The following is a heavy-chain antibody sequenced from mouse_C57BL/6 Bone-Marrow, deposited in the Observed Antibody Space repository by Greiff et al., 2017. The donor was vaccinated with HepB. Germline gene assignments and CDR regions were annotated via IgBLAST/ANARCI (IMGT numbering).Heavy chain of an antibody. Sequence: VQLQQPGAELVKPGASVKLSCKASGYTFTSYWMHWVKQRPGQGLEWIGMIHPNSGSTNYNEKFKSKATLTVDKSSSTAYMQLSSLTSEDSAVYYCAIWGTTVALDYWGQGTTLTVSS. CDR1: GYTFTSYW. V-gene: IGHV1-64*01. CDR2: IHPNSGST. CDR3: AIWGTTVALDY. J-gene: IGHJ2*01. D-gene: IGHD1-1*01.